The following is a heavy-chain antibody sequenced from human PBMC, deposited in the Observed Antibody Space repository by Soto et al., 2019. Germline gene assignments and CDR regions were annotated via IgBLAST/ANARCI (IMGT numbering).Heavy chain of an antibody. J-gene: IGHJ5*02. CDR3: ATGRCSSTSCYWFDR. D-gene: IGHD2-2*01. CDR2: FEPEDGET. Sequence: SSVKVSCKVSGYTLTQLSMHWVRQAPGKGLEWMGGFEPEDGETIYAQKFEGRVTMTEDTSTDTAYMELSSLRSEHTAVYYCATGRCSSTSCYWFDRWGQRTLVTVSS. V-gene: IGHV1-24*01. CDR1: GYTLTQLS.